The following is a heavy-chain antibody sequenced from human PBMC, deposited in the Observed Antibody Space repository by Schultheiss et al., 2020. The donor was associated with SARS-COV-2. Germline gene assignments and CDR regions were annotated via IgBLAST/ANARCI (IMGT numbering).Heavy chain of an antibody. V-gene: IGHV5-51*01. CDR2: IFPGNSDT. J-gene: IGHJ4*02. CDR3: ARHSDSRGSDS. Sequence: KVSCKGSGYSFSSYWIGWVRQMPGKGLEWMGIIFPGNSDTRYSPSLQGQVTISADKSTSTAYLQWSSLKASDTAMYYCARHSDSRGSDSWGQGTLVTVSS. CDR1: GYSFSSYW. D-gene: IGHD3-22*01.